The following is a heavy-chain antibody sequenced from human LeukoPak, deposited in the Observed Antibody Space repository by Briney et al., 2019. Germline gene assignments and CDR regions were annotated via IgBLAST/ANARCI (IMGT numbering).Heavy chain of an antibody. CDR2: MNPNSGNT. D-gene: IGHD6-6*01. CDR3: ARGRRIAARIWFDP. J-gene: IGHJ5*02. Sequence: ASVKVSCKASGYTFTSYDINWVRQATVQGLEWMGWMNPNSGNTGYAQKFQGRVTMTRNTSISTAYMELSSLRSEDTAVCYCARGRRIAARIWFDPWGQGTLVTVSS. CDR1: GYTFTSYD. V-gene: IGHV1-8*01.